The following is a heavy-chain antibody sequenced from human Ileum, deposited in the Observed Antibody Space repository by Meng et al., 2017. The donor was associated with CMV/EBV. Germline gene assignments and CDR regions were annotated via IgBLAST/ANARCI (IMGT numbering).Heavy chain of an antibody. J-gene: IGHJ3*02. CDR1: GFTFSTYE. CDR2: ISSGGGVA. V-gene: IGHV3-48*03. CDR3: GREGLPHALDM. Sequence: GESLKISCDASGFTFSTYEMNWVRQAPGKGLEWISFISSGGGVAYYADSVRGRFTISRDNSKNTVYLQMNSLRVEDTAVYYCGREGLPHALDMWGQGTMVTVSS.